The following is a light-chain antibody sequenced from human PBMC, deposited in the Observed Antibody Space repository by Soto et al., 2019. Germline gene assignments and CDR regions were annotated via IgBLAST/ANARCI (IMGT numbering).Light chain of an antibody. CDR2: DVS. CDR1: SSDVGGYNF. J-gene: IGLJ2*01. Sequence: QSALTQPASVSGSPGQSITIPCIGTSSDVGGYNFVSWYQQHPGKAPKVMIYDVSNRPSGVSDRFSGSKSGNTASLTISGLQAEDEADYYCSSYTRFSALVVFGGGTKLTVL. CDR3: SSYTRFSALVV. V-gene: IGLV2-14*03.